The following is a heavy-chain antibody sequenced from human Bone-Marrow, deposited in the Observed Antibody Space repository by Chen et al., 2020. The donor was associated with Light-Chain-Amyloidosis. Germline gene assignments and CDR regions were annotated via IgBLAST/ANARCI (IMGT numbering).Heavy chain of an antibody. D-gene: IGHD6-13*01. V-gene: IGHV1-18*04. CDR2: ISGYNGNI. J-gene: IGHJ5*02. CDR3: AKDGSGLAAAGTGWFDP. CDR1: DYSLASLG. Sequence: QVQLVQSGAEVKKPGASVTVSCKASDYSLASLGISWVRQAPGQGPDWMGWISGYNGNIHYAQKFRGRLTLTTDTSTSTAYMELRGLRSDDTAVYYCAKDGSGLAAAGTGWFDPWGQGTLVTVSS.